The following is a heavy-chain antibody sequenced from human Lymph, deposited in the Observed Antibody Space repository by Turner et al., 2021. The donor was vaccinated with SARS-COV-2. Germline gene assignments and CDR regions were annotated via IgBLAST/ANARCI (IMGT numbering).Heavy chain of an antibody. V-gene: IGHV3-23*01. J-gene: IGHJ4*02. CDR2: ISVSGGRT. Sequence: EVQLLESGGGLVQPGGSLRLSCAASGFTFSSYAMSWVRQAPGKGLEWVSAISVSGGRTYYADSVKGRFTISRDNAKNTLYLQRNSLRAEDTAVYYCAKVHGILTGYMDYWGQGTLVTVSS. CDR1: GFTFSSYA. D-gene: IGHD3-9*01. CDR3: AKVHGILTGYMDY.